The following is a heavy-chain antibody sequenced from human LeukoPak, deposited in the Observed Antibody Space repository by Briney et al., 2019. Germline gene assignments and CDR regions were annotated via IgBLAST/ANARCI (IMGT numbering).Heavy chain of an antibody. CDR1: GLTFSSSW. V-gene: IGHV3-7*01. Sequence: GGSLRLSCAVSGLTFSSSWMDWVCQAPGKGLEWVASINPEGSEKYSADSVKGRFTISRDSAKNSLYLQMDSLRVEDTAFYYCARDLAYSRLDYWGQGMLVTVSS. D-gene: IGHD5-18*01. CDR3: ARDLAYSRLDY. CDR2: INPEGSEK. J-gene: IGHJ4*02.